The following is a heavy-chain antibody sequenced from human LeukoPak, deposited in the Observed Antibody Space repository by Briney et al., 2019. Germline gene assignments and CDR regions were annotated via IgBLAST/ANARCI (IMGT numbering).Heavy chain of an antibody. D-gene: IGHD1-14*01. CDR3: ARRGSGASLEYYFDL. CDR2: VYYSGNT. CDR1: GGSISSYY. V-gene: IGHV4-59*08. Sequence: SQTLSLTCTVSGGSISSYYWSWIRQPPGKGLEYIGYVYYSGNTNSNPSLNSRVTISVDTSKNQCSLKLSSVTAADTAVYYCARRGSGASLEYYFDLWGRGTLVTVSS. J-gene: IGHJ2*01.